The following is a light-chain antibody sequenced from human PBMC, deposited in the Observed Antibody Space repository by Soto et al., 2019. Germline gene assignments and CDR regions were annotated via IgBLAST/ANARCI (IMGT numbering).Light chain of an antibody. Sequence: DIQLTQSPSTLSASVGDRVTITCRASLSISTWMAWYQQKPGKAPKVLIYDASILASGVPSRFSGSGSGTKFTLAISSLQPDDFATYYCQQYFSYSRTFGQGTKVDVK. V-gene: IGKV1-5*01. CDR1: LSISTW. CDR2: DAS. CDR3: QQYFSYSRT. J-gene: IGKJ1*01.